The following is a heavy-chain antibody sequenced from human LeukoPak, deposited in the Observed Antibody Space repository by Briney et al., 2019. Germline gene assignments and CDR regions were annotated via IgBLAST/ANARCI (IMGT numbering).Heavy chain of an antibody. CDR2: ISSSSSYI. Sequence: GGSLRLSCAASGFTFSSYSMNWVRQAPGKGLEWVSSISSSSSYIYYADSVKGRFTISRDNSKNTLYLQMNSLRAEDTAVYYCAKEKEGSWKRAFDYWGQGTLVTVSS. J-gene: IGHJ4*02. CDR3: AKEKEGSWKRAFDY. D-gene: IGHD2-15*01. CDR1: GFTFSSYS. V-gene: IGHV3-21*04.